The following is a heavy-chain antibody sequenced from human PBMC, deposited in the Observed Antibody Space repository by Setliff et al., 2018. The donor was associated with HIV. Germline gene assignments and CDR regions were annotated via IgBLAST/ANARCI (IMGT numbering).Heavy chain of an antibody. CDR2: IYNGGAS. Sequence: SETLSLTCIVTGDSIISGSYYWAWIRQPPGKGLEWIGTIYNGGASHYNPSLKSRVIIFLDPSKNQFSLELTPVTAADTAVYYCAREAPSEPTRYYNFWSGYPDWFDPWGPGTLVTVSS. CDR1: GDSIISGSYY. CDR3: AREAPSEPTRYYNFWSGYPDWFDP. D-gene: IGHD3-3*01. J-gene: IGHJ5*02. V-gene: IGHV4-39*07.